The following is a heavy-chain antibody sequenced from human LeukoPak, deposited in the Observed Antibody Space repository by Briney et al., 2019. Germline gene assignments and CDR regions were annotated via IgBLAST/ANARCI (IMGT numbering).Heavy chain of an antibody. CDR1: GFTFSSYS. V-gene: IGHV3-48*02. Sequence: GGSLRLSCAASGFTFSSYSMNWVRQAPGKGLEWVSYVSSSSSAIYYADSVKGRFTISRDNAKNSLYLQMNSLTDDDTAVYYCARDRVGYPKYYFDYWGQGTLVTVSS. CDR3: ARDRVGYPKYYFDY. CDR2: VSSSSSAI. D-gene: IGHD5-12*01. J-gene: IGHJ4*02.